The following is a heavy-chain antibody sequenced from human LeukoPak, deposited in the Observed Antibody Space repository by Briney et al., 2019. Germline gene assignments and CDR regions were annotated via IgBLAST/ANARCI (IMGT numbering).Heavy chain of an antibody. Sequence: GGSLRLSCEASGFTFSSSAMSWVRQAPGKGLEWVSAISNNGGYTYYADSVQGRFTISRDNSKSTLCLQMNNLRAEDTAVYYCAKQLGYCSDGSCYFPYWGQGTLVTVSS. CDR2: ISNNGGYT. CDR1: GFTFSSSA. J-gene: IGHJ4*02. V-gene: IGHV3-23*01. D-gene: IGHD2-15*01. CDR3: AKQLGYCSDGSCYFPY.